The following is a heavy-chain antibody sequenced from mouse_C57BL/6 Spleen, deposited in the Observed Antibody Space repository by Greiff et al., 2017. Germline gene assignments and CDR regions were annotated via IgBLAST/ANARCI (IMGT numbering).Heavy chain of an antibody. CDR2: ISSGGSYT. V-gene: IGHV5-6*02. CDR3: ASDSSGYAMDY. Sequence: VKLVESGGDLVKPGGSLKLSCAASGFTFSSYGMSWVRQTPDKRLEWVATISSGGSYTYYPDSMKGRFTISKDNAKNTLYLQMSSLKSEDTAMYYCASDSSGYAMDYWGQGTSVTVSS. J-gene: IGHJ4*01. D-gene: IGHD3-2*02. CDR1: GFTFSSYG.